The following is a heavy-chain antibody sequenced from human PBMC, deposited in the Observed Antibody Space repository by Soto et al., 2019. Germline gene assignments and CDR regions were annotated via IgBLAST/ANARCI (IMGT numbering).Heavy chain of an antibody. D-gene: IGHD3-10*01. CDR2: IKSKTDGGTT. J-gene: IGHJ4*02. CDR3: TTDRGYDPNTD. Sequence: KPGGSLRLSCAASGFTFSNAWMSWVRQAPGKGLEWVGRIKSKTDGGTTDYAAPVEGRFTISRDDSKNTLYLQMNSLKTEDTAVYYCTTDRGYDPNTDWGQGTLVTVSS. V-gene: IGHV3-15*01. CDR1: GFTFSNAW.